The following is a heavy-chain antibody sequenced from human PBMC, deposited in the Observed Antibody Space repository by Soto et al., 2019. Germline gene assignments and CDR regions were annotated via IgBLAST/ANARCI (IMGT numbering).Heavy chain of an antibody. CDR3: ARGRASGSYYLLDY. CDR1: GNTFTSYD. J-gene: IGHJ4*02. V-gene: IGHV1-8*01. D-gene: IGHD3-10*01. CDR2: INPNSGNI. Sequence: ASVKVSCKASGNTFTSYDINWVRQATGHGLEWMGWINPNSGNIGYAQKFQGRVTMTRDTAIRTAYMEVSRLKSDDTAVYYCARGRASGSYYLLDYWGQGTLVTVSS.